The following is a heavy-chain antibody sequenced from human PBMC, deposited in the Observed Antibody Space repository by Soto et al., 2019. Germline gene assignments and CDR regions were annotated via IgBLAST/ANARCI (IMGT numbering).Heavy chain of an antibody. CDR3: AKPLRYFDWGDY. J-gene: IGHJ4*02. Sequence: PGGSLRLSCAASGFTFSSYAMSWVRQAPGKGLEWVSAISGSGGSTYYADSVKGRFTISRGNSKNTLYLQMNSLRAEDTAVYYCAKPLRYFDWGDYWGQGTMVTVSS. V-gene: IGHV3-23*01. D-gene: IGHD3-9*01. CDR1: GFTFSSYA. CDR2: ISGSGGST.